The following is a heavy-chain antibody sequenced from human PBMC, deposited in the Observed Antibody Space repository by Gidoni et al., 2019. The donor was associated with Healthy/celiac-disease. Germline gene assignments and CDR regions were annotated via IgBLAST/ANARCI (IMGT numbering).Heavy chain of an antibody. J-gene: IGHJ6*02. Sequence: EVQLSESGGGLVQPGGSLRLSCAASGFTFSSYAISWVRQAPGKGLEWVSAISGSGGSTYYADSVKGRFTISRDNSKNMLYLQMNSLRAEDTAVYYCAKTMVRGATTLYYYYYGMDVWGQGTTVTVSS. CDR2: ISGSGGST. CDR3: AKTMVRGATTLYYYYYGMDV. D-gene: IGHD3-10*01. V-gene: IGHV3-23*01. CDR1: GFTFSSYA.